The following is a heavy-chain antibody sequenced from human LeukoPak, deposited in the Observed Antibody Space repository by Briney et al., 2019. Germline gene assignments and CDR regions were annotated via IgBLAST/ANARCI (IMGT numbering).Heavy chain of an antibody. CDR1: GFTFSSYW. CDR2: IKKDGSEK. V-gene: IGHV3-7*01. Sequence: GGSLRLSCAASGFTFSSYWMSWVRQAPGKGLEWVANIKKDGSEKYYVDSVKGRFTISRDNAKNSLYLQMNSLRAEDTAVYYCARVTYYYDSSGYRNFDYWGQGTLVTVSS. D-gene: IGHD3-22*01. CDR3: ARVTYYYDSSGYRNFDY. J-gene: IGHJ4*02.